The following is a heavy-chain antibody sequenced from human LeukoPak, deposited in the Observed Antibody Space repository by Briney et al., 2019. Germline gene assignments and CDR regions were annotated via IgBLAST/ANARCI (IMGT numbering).Heavy chain of an antibody. CDR2: INPNSGAT. V-gene: IGHV1-2*02. CDR1: GYTFTAYY. D-gene: IGHD3-22*01. CDR3: ARDLYYYDSSGHDY. J-gene: IGHJ4*02. Sequence: ASVKVSCKASGYTFTAYYMHWVRQAPGQGPEWMGWINPNSGATNHAQKLQGRVTLTRDTSINTAYMELSRLRSDDTAVYYCARDLYYYDSSGHDYWDQGTLVTVSS.